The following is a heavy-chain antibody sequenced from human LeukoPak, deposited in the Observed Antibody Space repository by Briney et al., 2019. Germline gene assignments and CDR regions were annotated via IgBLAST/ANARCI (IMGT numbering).Heavy chain of an antibody. D-gene: IGHD3-3*01. CDR1: GFTFSSYW. CDR2: IKQDGSEK. J-gene: IGHJ6*02. V-gene: IGHV3-7*01. Sequence: GGSLRLSCAASGFTFSSYWMSWVRQAPGKGLEWVANIKQDGSEKYYVDSVKGRFTNSRDNAKNSLYLQMNSLRAEDTAVYYCARDPIPYYDFWSGYPGDYYYYGMDVWGQGTTVTVSS. CDR3: ARDPIPYYDFWSGYPGDYYYYGMDV.